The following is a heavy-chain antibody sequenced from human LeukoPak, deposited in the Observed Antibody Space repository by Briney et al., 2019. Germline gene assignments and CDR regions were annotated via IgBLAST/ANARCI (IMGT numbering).Heavy chain of an antibody. CDR3: ARDTRTGSSWYFDL. Sequence: SETLSLTCAVYGGSFSGYYWSWIRQTPGKGLEWIGEINHSGSTNYNPSLKSRVTISVDTSKNQFSLKLSSVTAADTAVYYCARDTRTGSSWYFDLWGRGTLVTVSS. CDR2: INHSGST. CDR1: GGSFSGYY. V-gene: IGHV4-34*01. D-gene: IGHD3/OR15-3a*01. J-gene: IGHJ2*01.